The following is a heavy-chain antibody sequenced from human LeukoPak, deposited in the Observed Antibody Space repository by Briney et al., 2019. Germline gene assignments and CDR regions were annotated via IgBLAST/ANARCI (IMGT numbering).Heavy chain of an antibody. CDR3: AREGSSGGYFDY. J-gene: IGHJ4*02. V-gene: IGHV3-30-3*01. CDR1: GFTFSSYA. CDR2: ISYDGSNK. Sequence: GGSLRLSCAASGFTFSSYAMHWVRQAPGKGLEWVAVISYDGSNKYYADSVKGRFTISRDNSKNTLYLQMNSLRAEDTAVYFRAREGSSGGYFDYWGQGTLVTASS. D-gene: IGHD6-19*01.